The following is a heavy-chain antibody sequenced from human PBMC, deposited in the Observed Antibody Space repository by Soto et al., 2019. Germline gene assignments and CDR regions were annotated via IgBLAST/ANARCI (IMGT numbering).Heavy chain of an antibody. J-gene: IGHJ6*02. CDR2: IYYSGST. CDR1: GGSISSYY. Sequence: PSETLSLTCTVSGGSISSYYWSWIRQPPGKGLEWIGYIYYSGSTNYNPSIKSRVTISVDTSKNQFSLKLSSVTAADTAVYYCARLLGCISTSCHGYYYYGMDVWGQGTTVTVSS. D-gene: IGHD2-2*01. CDR3: ARLLGCISTSCHGYYYYGMDV. V-gene: IGHV4-59*01.